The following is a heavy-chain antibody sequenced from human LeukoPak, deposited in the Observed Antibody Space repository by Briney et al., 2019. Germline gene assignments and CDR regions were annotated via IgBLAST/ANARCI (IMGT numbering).Heavy chain of an antibody. CDR1: GFTFSSYG. J-gene: IGHJ4*01. Sequence: GGSLRLSCAASGFTFSSYGMSWVRQAPGKGLEWVANIKQDGYETTYADSVRGRFTIFRDNAKDSVYLQMNSLRAEDSATYYCVREGFYFFDFWGQGTLVTVSS. CDR3: VREGFYFFDF. CDR2: IKQDGYET. V-gene: IGHV3-7*01.